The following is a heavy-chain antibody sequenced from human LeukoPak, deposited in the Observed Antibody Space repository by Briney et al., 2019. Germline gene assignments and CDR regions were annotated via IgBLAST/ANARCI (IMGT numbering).Heavy chain of an antibody. CDR3: ARRQQTGGDNGLHNWFDP. CDR1: DGSSSSSS. D-gene: IGHD2-21*01. CDR2: IYYSGST. V-gene: IGHV4-59*08. Sequence: SETLSLTCTVSDGSSSSSSWNWIRQPPDKGLEWIGYIYYSGSTKYNPSLESRVTISVDTSKNQISLKLRSVTAADTAIYYCARRQQTGGDNGLHNWFDPWGQGTLVTVSS. J-gene: IGHJ5*02.